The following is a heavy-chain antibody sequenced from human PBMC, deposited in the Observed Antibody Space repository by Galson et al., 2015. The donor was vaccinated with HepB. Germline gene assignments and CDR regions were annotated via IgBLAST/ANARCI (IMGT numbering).Heavy chain of an antibody. J-gene: IGHJ4*02. CDR2: INSDGVGT. CDR1: GFTFSNYA. Sequence: SLRLSCADSGFTFSNYAMHWVRQAPGKGLEYVSGINSDGVGTYYLDSVKGRFTVSRDNSKNALYLQMSGLRTDDTAVYYCVQRSSGWYLVWGQGTLVTVSS. D-gene: IGHD6-19*01. V-gene: IGHV3-64D*06. CDR3: VQRSSGWYLV.